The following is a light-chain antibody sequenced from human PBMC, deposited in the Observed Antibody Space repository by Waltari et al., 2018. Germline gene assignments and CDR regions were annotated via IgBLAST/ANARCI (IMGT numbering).Light chain of an antibody. CDR2: TNN. CDR3: AAWDDSLNGVV. Sequence: QSVLTQPPSTSGTPGQRVTIPCSGSSSNIGSNTVNWSQQPPGTAPKLHIYTNNQRPSGVPDRFSGSRSGTSASLAISGLQSEDEAGYHCAAWDDSLNGVVFGGGTKVTVL. CDR1: SSNIGSNT. J-gene: IGLJ2*01. V-gene: IGLV1-44*01.